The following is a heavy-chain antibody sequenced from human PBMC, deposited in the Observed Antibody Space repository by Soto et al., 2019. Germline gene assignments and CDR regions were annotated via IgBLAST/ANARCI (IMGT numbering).Heavy chain of an antibody. J-gene: IGHJ4*02. CDR1: GCSIISTNW. CDR2: IYHSGST. Sequence: SSTXSLTCSFSGCSIISTNWFIWFRQPPGKVLEWVGEIYHSGSTNYNPSLKSRVAISVYTSKNKFSLKLTSVTAAGTAVYYCANYAIYLSGGIEYWGQRPLVNVSS. CDR3: ANYAIYLSGGIEY. V-gene: IGHV4-4*02. D-gene: IGHD2-2*02.